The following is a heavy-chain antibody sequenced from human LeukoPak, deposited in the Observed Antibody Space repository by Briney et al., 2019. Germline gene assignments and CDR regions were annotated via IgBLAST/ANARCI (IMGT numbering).Heavy chain of an antibody. CDR3: ARECRFGELRAFDY. CDR2: IYYSGST. D-gene: IGHD3-10*01. V-gene: IGHV4-31*03. CDR1: GGSISSGGYY. J-gene: IGHJ4*02. Sequence: PSQTLSLTCTVSGGSISSGGYYWSWILQHPGKGLEWIGYIYYSGSTYYNPSLKSRVTISVDTSKNQFSLKLSSVTAADTAVYYCARECRFGELRAFDYWGQGTLVTVSS.